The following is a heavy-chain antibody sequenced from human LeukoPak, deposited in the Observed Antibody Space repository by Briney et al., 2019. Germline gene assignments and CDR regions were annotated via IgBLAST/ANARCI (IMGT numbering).Heavy chain of an antibody. D-gene: IGHD2-21*02. CDR3: ARDQVGDCGGDCYTPPGY. CDR2: INWNGGST. CDR1: GFTFSSYS. J-gene: IGHJ4*02. Sequence: GGSLRLSCAASGFTFSSYSMNWVRQAPGKGLEWVSGINWNGGSTGYADSVKGRFTISRDNAKNSLYLQMNSLRAEDTALYYCARDQVGDCGGDCYTPPGYWGQGTLVTVSS. V-gene: IGHV3-20*04.